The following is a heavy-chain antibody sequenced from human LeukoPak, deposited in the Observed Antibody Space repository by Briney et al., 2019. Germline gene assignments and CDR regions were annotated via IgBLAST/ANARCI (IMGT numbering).Heavy chain of an antibody. CDR1: GNSFTNYW. J-gene: IGHJ4*02. CDR2: IYPGDSDT. Sequence: GESLKISCKGSGNSFTNYWIAWVRQMPGKGLEWMGIIYPGDSDTRYSPSFQGQVTISADKSISTAYLQWSSLKASDTAMYYCARHGVASGSSSDYWGQGTLVTVSS. CDR3: ARHGVASGSSSDY. V-gene: IGHV5-51*01. D-gene: IGHD1-26*01.